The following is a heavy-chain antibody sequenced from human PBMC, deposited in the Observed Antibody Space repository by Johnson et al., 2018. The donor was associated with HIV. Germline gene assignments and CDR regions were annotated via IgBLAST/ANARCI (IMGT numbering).Heavy chain of an antibody. CDR1: GFTLSSYA. CDR3: AKDRLGDSAWYTLDACDI. D-gene: IGHD6-19*01. CDR2: LTNDGSNK. Sequence: QVQLVESGGGVVQPGRSLRLSCAASGFTLSSYAMHWVRQAPGKGLEWVAVLTNDGSNKLYADSVKGRFTISRDDAKKTLYLQMISLGADDTAVYYCAKDRLGDSAWYTLDACDIWGQGTIVTVSS. J-gene: IGHJ3*02. V-gene: IGHV3-30*18.